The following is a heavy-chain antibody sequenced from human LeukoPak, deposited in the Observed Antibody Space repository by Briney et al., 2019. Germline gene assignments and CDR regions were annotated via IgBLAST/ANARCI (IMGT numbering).Heavy chain of an antibody. V-gene: IGHV4-39*07. J-gene: IGHJ6*03. CDR1: GGSISSSSYY. Sequence: SETLSLTCTVSGGSISSSSYYWGWIRQPPGKGLEWIGSIYYSGSTYYNPSLKSRVTISLDTSKNQFSLELSSVTAADAAVYYCARDRYSGTFRYYYYYYMDVWGKGTTVTVSS. CDR2: IYYSGST. D-gene: IGHD1-26*01. CDR3: ARDRYSGTFRYYYYYYMDV.